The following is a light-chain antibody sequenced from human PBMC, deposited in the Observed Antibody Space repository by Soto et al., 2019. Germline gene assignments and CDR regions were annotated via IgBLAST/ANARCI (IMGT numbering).Light chain of an antibody. CDR1: QGISSD. CDR2: SAS. V-gene: IGKV1-9*01. Sequence: DLQLTQSPSFLSASVGDRVTITCRASQGISSDLAWYQQKPGKAPKLLIYSASTLESGVPSRFSGSGSGTEFTLTISSLQPEDFTTYYCQQLNTYPAITFGQGTRLEIK. CDR3: QQLNTYPAIT. J-gene: IGKJ5*01.